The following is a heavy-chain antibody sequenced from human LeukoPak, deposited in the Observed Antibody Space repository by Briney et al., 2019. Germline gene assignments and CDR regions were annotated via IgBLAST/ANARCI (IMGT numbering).Heavy chain of an antibody. D-gene: IGHD5-24*01. CDR2: INGSGDNT. CDR3: ARGMATIDGYYYYMDV. Sequence: PGGSLRLSCVASGFTFSSYAMSWVRQAPGKGLEWVSDINGSGDNTYYADSVKGRFTISRDNAKNTLYLQMNSLRAEDTAVYYCARGMATIDGYYYYMDVWGKGTTVTVSS. CDR1: GFTFSSYA. V-gene: IGHV3-23*01. J-gene: IGHJ6*03.